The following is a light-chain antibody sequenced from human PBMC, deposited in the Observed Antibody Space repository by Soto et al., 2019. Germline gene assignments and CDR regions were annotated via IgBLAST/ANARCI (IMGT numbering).Light chain of an antibody. CDR2: VAS. V-gene: IGKV3-15*01. CDR3: QHSNNWPRT. CDR1: QSVSSN. Sequence: EIVMTQSPATLSVSPGERATLSCRASQSVSSNLAWYQQKPGQAPRLLIYVASTRATGIPARFSGSGSGTEFTLTISSLQSEDFAVYYCQHSNNWPRTFGQGTKVEIK. J-gene: IGKJ1*01.